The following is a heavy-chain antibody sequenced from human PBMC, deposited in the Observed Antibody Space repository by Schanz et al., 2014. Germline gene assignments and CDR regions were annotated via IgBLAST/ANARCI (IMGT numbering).Heavy chain of an antibody. CDR3: ASSGAGYSSSWDFDY. CDR2: INPSGGGT. Sequence: QVQLVQSGAEVKKPGASVKVSCKASGYTFVSYSMHWVRQAPGQGLEWMGIINPSGGGTSYALRFQDRVTVTRDTSRSTVYMELSSLRSEVTAVYYCASSGAGYSSSWDFDYWGQGTLVTVSS. D-gene: IGHD6-13*01. V-gene: IGHV1-46*01. J-gene: IGHJ4*02. CDR1: GYTFVSYS.